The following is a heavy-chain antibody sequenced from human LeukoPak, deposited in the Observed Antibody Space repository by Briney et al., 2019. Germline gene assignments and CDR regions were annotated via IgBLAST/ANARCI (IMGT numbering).Heavy chain of an antibody. J-gene: IGHJ4*02. CDR3: ARDSTAASSGD. D-gene: IGHD2-2*01. V-gene: IGHV4-61*02. CDR2: IYTSGST. CDR1: GGSISSGSYY. Sequence: PSETLSLTCTVSGGSISSGSYYWSWIRQPAGKGLEWIGRIYTSGSTNYNPSPKRRVTISVDTSKNQFSLKLSSVTAADTAVYYCARDSTAASSGDWGQGTLVTVSS.